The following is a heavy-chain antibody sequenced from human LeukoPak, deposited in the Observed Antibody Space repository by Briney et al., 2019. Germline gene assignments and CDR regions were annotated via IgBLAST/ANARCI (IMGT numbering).Heavy chain of an antibody. V-gene: IGHV3-30*01. D-gene: IGHD3-16*02. Sequence: GRSLRLSCAASGFTFSSYAMHWVRQAPGKGLEWVAVISYDGSNKYYADSVKGRFTISRDNSKNTLYLQMNSLRAEDTAVYYCARSPYDYAWGSYRYEHYFDYWGQGTLVTVSS. CDR3: ARSPYDYAWGSYRYEHYFDY. CDR1: GFTFSSYA. CDR2: ISYDGSNK. J-gene: IGHJ4*02.